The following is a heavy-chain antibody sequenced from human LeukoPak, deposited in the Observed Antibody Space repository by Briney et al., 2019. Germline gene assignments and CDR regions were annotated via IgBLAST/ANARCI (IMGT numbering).Heavy chain of an antibody. CDR2: ISYDGSNK. CDR1: GFTFSSYG. Sequence: GGSPRLSCAASGFTFSSYGMHWVRQAPGKGLEWVAVISYDGSNKYYADSVKGRFTISRDNSKNTLYLQMNSLRAEDTAVYYCARWIRSGWAFDYWGQGTLVTVSS. D-gene: IGHD6-19*01. CDR3: ARWIRSGWAFDY. V-gene: IGHV3-30*03. J-gene: IGHJ4*02.